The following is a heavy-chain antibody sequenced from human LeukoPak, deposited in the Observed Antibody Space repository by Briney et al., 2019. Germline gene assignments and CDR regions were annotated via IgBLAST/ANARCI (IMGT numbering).Heavy chain of an antibody. V-gene: IGHV3-23*01. D-gene: IGHD3-16*02. CDR2: ISGSGGST. CDR1: GLTFSSYG. J-gene: IGHJ6*03. CDR3: AKGWSYRYYYYMDV. Sequence: PGGSLRLSCAASGLTFSSYGMSWVRQAPGKGLEWVSAISGSGGSTYYADSVKGRFTISRDNSKNTLYLQMNSLRAEDTAVYYCAKGWSYRYYYYMDVWGKGTTVTISS.